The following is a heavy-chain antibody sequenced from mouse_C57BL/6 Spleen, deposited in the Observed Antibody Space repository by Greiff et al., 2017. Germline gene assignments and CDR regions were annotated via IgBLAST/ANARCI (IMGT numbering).Heavy chain of an antibody. V-gene: IGHV1-82*01. D-gene: IGHD1-1*01. J-gene: IGHJ2*01. CDR1: GYAFSSSW. Sequence: VKLVESGPELVKPGASVKISCKASGYAFSSSWMNWVKQRPGKGLEWIGRIYPGDGDTNYNGKFKGKATLTADKSSSTAYMQLSSLTSEDSAVYFCARGITTVVATGDYWGQGTTLTVSS. CDR3: ARGITTVVATGDY. CDR2: IYPGDGDT.